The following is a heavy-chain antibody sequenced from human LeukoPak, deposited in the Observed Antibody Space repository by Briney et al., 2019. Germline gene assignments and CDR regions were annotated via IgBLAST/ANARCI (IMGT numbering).Heavy chain of an antibody. CDR1: GGSISSYY. CDR2: IYYSGST. Sequence: SETLSLTCTVSGGSISSYYWSWIRQPPGKGLEWIGYIYYSGSTNYNPSLKSRVTISVDTSNNQFSLKLSSVTAADTAVYYCARVLGDYDSSGYYSGFYYWGQGTLVTVSS. J-gene: IGHJ4*02. D-gene: IGHD3-22*01. V-gene: IGHV4-59*12. CDR3: ARVLGDYDSSGYYSGFYY.